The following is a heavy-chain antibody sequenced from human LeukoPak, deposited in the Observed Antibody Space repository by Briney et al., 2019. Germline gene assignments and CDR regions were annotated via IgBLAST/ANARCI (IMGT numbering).Heavy chain of an antibody. CDR3: ARDGCSTTSCNRWFDP. Sequence: GRSLRLSCEASGTTFSIYALHWYRQAPGKGLEWVAVISNDGTAEDYADSVKGRFIISRDNTKNTLYLQMNGLKVEDTAVYYCARDGCSTTSCNRWFDPWGQGTLVTVYS. V-gene: IGHV3-30*01. D-gene: IGHD2-2*01. CDR2: ISNDGTAE. J-gene: IGHJ5*02. CDR1: GTTFSIYA.